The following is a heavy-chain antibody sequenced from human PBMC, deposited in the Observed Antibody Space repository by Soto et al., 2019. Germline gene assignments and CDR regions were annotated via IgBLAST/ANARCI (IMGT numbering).Heavy chain of an antibody. J-gene: IGHJ4*02. CDR1: GYTFSDYG. CDR2: VNIYRGTT. Sequence: QVQLVQSGAEVQKPGASVRVSCKPSGYTFSDYGISWVRQAPGQGLEWMGWVNIYRGTTNYAQKYQRRATMTTDTSTTTAYLDLTSLTSDDTAVYYCARERGAYRYGDSWGQGTLVTVSS. CDR3: ARERGAYRYGDS. V-gene: IGHV1-18*01. D-gene: IGHD5-18*01.